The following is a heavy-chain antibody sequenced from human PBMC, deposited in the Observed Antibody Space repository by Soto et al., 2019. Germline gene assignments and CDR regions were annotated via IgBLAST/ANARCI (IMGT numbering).Heavy chain of an antibody. CDR1: GGSFSGYY. Sequence: QVQLQQWGAGLLKPSETLSLTCAVYGGSFSGYYWSWIRQPPGTGLERIGESNRSGSTNYNPSLKSRLTISVDTAKNQYTLKLSYVTAADTAVYYGARGWGDELFGEYYYYYYFFDVWGKGTTVTVSS. V-gene: IGHV4-34*01. CDR3: ARGWGDELFGEYYYYYYFFDV. J-gene: IGHJ6*03. CDR2: SNRSGST. D-gene: IGHD3-10*02.